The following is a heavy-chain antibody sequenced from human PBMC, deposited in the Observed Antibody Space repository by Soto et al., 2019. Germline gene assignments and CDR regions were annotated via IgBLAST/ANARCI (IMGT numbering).Heavy chain of an antibody. J-gene: IGHJ1*01. V-gene: IGHV3-23*01. CDR1: GFTFSSYA. CDR3: PSWSGYYTGGYFQH. D-gene: IGHD3-3*01. Sequence: GGSLRLSCAASGFTFSSYAMSWVRQAPGKGLEWVSAISGSGGSTYYADSVKGRFTISRDNSKNTLYLQMNSLRAEDTAVYYCPSWSGYYTGGYFQHWGQGTLVTVSS. CDR2: ISGSGGST.